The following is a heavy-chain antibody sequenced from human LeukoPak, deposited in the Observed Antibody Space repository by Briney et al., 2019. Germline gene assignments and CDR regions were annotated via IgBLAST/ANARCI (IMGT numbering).Heavy chain of an antibody. CDR3: AKDKGQHSYGSYGMDV. Sequence: GGSLRLSCAASGFTLDDYAMHWVRQAQGKGLEWVSGISWNSGSIGYADSVKGRFTISRDNAKNSLYLQMNSLRAEDTALYYCAKDKGQHSYGSYGMDVWGQGTTVTVSS. D-gene: IGHD5-18*01. CDR1: GFTLDDYA. CDR2: ISWNSGSI. J-gene: IGHJ6*02. V-gene: IGHV3-9*01.